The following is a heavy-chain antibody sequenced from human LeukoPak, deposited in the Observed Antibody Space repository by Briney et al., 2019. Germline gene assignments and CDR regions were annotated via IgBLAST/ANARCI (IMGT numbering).Heavy chain of an antibody. D-gene: IGHD1-26*01. Sequence: GGSLRLSCAASGFTFSSYAMSWVRQAPGKGLEWVSAISGSGATTYFADSVKGRFTISRDNSKNTLYLQMSSLRAEDTAVYYCAKRYLGASGTYNFDYWGQGTLVTVSS. CDR1: GFTFSSYA. CDR2: ISGSGATT. J-gene: IGHJ4*02. CDR3: AKRYLGASGTYNFDY. V-gene: IGHV3-23*01.